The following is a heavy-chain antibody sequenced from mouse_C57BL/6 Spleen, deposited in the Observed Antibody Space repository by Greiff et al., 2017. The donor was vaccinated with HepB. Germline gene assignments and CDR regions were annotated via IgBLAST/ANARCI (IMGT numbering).Heavy chain of an antibody. J-gene: IGHJ4*01. V-gene: IGHV14-3*01. D-gene: IGHD3-2*02. CDR1: GFNIKNTY. Sequence: VHVKQSVAELVRPGASVKLSCTASGFNIKNTYMHWVKQRPEQGLEWIGRIDPANGNTKYAPKFQGKATITADTSSNTAYLQLSSLTSEDTAIYYCASEGTQLSPAMDYWGQGTSVTVSS. CDR2: IDPANGNT. CDR3: ASEGTQLSPAMDY.